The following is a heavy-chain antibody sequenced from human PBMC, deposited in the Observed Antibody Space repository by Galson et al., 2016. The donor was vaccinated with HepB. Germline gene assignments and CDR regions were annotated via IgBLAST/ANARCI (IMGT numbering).Heavy chain of an antibody. V-gene: IGHV3-48*02. J-gene: IGHJ4*02. D-gene: IGHD6-19*01. CDR2: IKSSSSNV. CDR1: GFTFSSHG. Sequence: SLRLSCAASGFTFSSHGMNWIRQAPGKGLEWVSQIKSSSSNVYYADSVKGRFTISRDNAKNSVYLQMNSLRDEDTAVYYCAKGVAGKGFDYWGQGTLVTVSS. CDR3: AKGVAGKGFDY.